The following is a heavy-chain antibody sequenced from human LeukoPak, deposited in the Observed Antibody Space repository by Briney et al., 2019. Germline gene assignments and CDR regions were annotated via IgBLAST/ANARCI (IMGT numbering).Heavy chain of an antibody. J-gene: IGHJ4*02. V-gene: IGHV4-59*01. CDR2: IYYSGST. CDR3: ASSIQKSRDVDTAMDRDY. CDR1: GGSISSYY. Sequence: SETLSLTCTVSGGSISSYYWSWIRQPPGKGLEWIGYIYYSGSTNYNPSLKSRVTISVDTSKNQFSLKLSSVTAADTAVYYCASSIQKSRDVDTAMDRDYWGQGTLVTVSS. D-gene: IGHD5-18*01.